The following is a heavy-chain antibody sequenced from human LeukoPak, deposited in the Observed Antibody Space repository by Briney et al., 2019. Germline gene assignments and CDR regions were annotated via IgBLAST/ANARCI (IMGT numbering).Heavy chain of an antibody. J-gene: IGHJ4*02. Sequence: SETLSLTCTVSGGSISGTSYYWGWTRQPPGKGLEWIGYIYYSGSTYYNPSLKSRVTMSVDTSKNQFSLKLTSVTAADTAVYYCAREGYYYDSSGYYPALDYWGQGTLVTVSS. V-gene: IGHV4-39*02. CDR2: IYYSGST. CDR3: AREGYYYDSSGYYPALDY. CDR1: GGSISGTSYY. D-gene: IGHD3-22*01.